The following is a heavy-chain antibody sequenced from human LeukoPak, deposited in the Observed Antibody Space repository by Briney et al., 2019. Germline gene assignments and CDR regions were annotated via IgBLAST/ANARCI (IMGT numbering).Heavy chain of an antibody. Sequence: SETLSLTCTVSGGSISSGSYYWSWIRQPAGKGLEWIGRIYTSGSTNYNPSLKSRVTISVDMSKNQFSLKMSSVTAADTAVYYCATQYYDYVWGSYRHLDYWGQGTLVTVSS. J-gene: IGHJ4*02. CDR1: GGSISSGSYY. CDR3: ATQYYDYVWGSYRHLDY. V-gene: IGHV4-61*02. CDR2: IYTSGST. D-gene: IGHD3-16*02.